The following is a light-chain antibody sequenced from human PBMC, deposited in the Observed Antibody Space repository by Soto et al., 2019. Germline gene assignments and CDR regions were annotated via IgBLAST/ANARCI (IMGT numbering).Light chain of an antibody. CDR2: GIS. J-gene: IGKJ1*01. CDR1: RSVSADF. Sequence: IVLTQSPGTLSLSLGERATLSFRASRSVSADFLAWYQQTPGQAPRLLIYGISSRATGIPDRFSGSGSGTDFTLTISRVEPEDCGVYHCQQYGSSPTFGQGTKVDI. V-gene: IGKV3-20*01. CDR3: QQYGSSPT.